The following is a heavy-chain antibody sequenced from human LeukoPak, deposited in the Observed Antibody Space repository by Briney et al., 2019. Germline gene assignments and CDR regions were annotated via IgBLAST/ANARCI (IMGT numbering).Heavy chain of an antibody. D-gene: IGHD1-26*01. J-gene: IGHJ4*02. V-gene: IGHV4-39*01. Sequence: SETLSLTCTVSGGSISISNYYWGWIREPPGKGLEWIGSMSYSGRTYYNPSLKTRVTVSLDTSKNQFSLKLSSVTAADTAVYYCASYGSYRNPVNDYWGQGTLVTVSS. CDR2: MSYSGRT. CDR1: GGSISISNYY. CDR3: ASYGSYRNPVNDY.